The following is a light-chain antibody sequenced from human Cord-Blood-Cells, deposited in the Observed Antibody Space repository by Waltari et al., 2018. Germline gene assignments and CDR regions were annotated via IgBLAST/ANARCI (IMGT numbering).Light chain of an antibody. CDR2: DVS. CDR3: CSYAGSYTWV. J-gene: IGLJ2*01. V-gene: IGLV2-11*01. Sequence: QSALTQPRSVSGSPGQSVTISCTGTSSDVGGYNYVSWYQPHPGKAPKLMIDDVSKRPSGVPDRFSGSKSGNTASLTISGLQAEDEADYYCCSYAGSYTWVFGGGTKLTVL. CDR1: SSDVGGYNY.